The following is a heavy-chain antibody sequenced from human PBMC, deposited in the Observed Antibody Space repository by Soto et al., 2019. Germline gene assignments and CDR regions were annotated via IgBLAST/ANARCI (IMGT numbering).Heavy chain of an antibody. CDR3: ARAXMVRGVISDSHYYGMDV. V-gene: IGHV5-10-1*01. J-gene: IGHJ6*02. Sequence: HGESLKISCKGSGYSFTSYWISWVRQMPGKGLEWMGRIDPSDSYTNYSPSFQGHVTISADKSISTAYLQWSSLKASDTAMYYCARAXMVRGVISDSHYYGMDVWGQGTTVTVSS. CDR1: GYSFTSYW. CDR2: IDPSDSYT. D-gene: IGHD3-10*01.